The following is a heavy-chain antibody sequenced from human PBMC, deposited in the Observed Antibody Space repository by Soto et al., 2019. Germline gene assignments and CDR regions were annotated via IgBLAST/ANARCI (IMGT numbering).Heavy chain of an antibody. CDR1: GGSISSSSYY. J-gene: IGHJ3*02. CDR2: IYYSGST. V-gene: IGHV4-39*01. CDR3: ARLGLLLQDAFDI. Sequence: SETLSLTCTVSGGSISSSSYYWGWIRQPPGKGLEWIGSIYYSGSTYYNPSLKSRVTISVDTSKNQFSLKLSSVTAADTAVYYCARLGLLLQDAFDIWGQGTMVTVSS. D-gene: IGHD3-22*01.